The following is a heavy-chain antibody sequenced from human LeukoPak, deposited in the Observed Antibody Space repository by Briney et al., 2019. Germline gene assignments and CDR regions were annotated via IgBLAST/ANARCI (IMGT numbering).Heavy chain of an antibody. J-gene: IGHJ4*02. CDR1: GFTFSNYG. CDR2: IRYDGSNQ. D-gene: IGHD1-26*01. Sequence: PGGSLRLSCAASGFTFSNYGMHWVRQAPGKGLEWVAFIRYDGSNQYYADSVKGRFTISRDTSKNTLYLQMNSLRVEDTAVYYCAKDFGRIVGPTDYWGQGTLVTVSS. CDR3: AKDFGRIVGPTDY. V-gene: IGHV3-30*02.